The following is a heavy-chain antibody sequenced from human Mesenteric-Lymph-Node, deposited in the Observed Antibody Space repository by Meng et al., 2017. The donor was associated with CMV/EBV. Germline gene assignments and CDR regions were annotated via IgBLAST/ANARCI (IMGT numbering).Heavy chain of an antibody. V-gene: IGHV3-21*05. Sequence: GESLKISCAASGFTFSSYGMNWVRQAPGKGLEWISYISSSSNIHYADSVKGRFTISRDNAKNSLFLQMNSLRAEDPAVYYCATDPDRARYFGFDGYLEYWGPGGLVTVSS. CDR3: ATDPDRARYFGFDGYLEY. J-gene: IGHJ4*03. D-gene: IGHD3-9*01. CDR2: ISSSSNI. CDR1: GFTFSSYG.